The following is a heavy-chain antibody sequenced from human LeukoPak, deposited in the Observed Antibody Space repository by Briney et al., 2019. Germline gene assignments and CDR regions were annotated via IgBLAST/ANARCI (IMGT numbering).Heavy chain of an antibody. CDR1: GFTFDDYG. D-gene: IGHD6-13*01. J-gene: IGHJ4*02. Sequence: PGGSLRLSCAASGFTFDDYGMSWVRQAPGKGLEWVPGINWNGGSTGYADSVKGRFTISRDNAKNSLYLQMNSLRAEDTALYHCAGGGSSSWYYSLFDYWGQGTLVTVSS. CDR2: INWNGGST. V-gene: IGHV3-20*01. CDR3: AGGGSSSWYYSLFDY.